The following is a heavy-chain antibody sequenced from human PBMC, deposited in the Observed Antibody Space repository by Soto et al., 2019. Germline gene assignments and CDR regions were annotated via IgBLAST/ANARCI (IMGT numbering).Heavy chain of an antibody. D-gene: IGHD3-9*01. V-gene: IGHV4-59*11. J-gene: IGHJ5*02. Sequence: ASETLSLTCTVSGASISNHYLSWIRQPPGKGLEWIGFVYYSGSTYYNPSLKSRVTISVDTSKNQFSLELRSVTAADTAMYYCAREAGVRYPFDPWGQGTLVTVSS. CDR3: AREAGVRYPFDP. CDR1: GASISNHY. CDR2: VYYSGST.